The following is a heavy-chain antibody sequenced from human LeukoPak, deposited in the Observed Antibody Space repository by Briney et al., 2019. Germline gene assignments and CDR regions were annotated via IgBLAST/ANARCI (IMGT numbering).Heavy chain of an antibody. D-gene: IGHD3-22*01. J-gene: IGHJ4*02. Sequence: PGGSLRLSCAVSGLTLSNYGMSWVRQAPGKGLEWVAGISDRGSRTNYADSVKGRFTISTDHPKNTLYLQMNSLRAEDTAVYSCAKRGVVIRVILVGFHKEAYYFDSWGQGALVSVSS. CDR2: ISDRGSRT. CDR3: AKRGVVIRVILVGFHKEAYYFDS. CDR1: GLTLSNYG. V-gene: IGHV3-23*01.